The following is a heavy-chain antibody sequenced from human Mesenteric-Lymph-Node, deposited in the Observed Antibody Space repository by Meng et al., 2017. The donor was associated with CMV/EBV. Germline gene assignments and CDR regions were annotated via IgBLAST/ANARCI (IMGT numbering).Heavy chain of an antibody. CDR1: NYTFTSYG. Sequence: SNYTFTSYGIIWVRQAPGQGLEWMGWISAYNGNTNYAQKFLGRVIMTTDTSTSTAYMGLRSLRSDDTAVYYCARSLGGYGPRSNLDYWGQGTLVTVSS. CDR3: ARSLGGYGPRSNLDY. CDR2: ISAYNGNT. V-gene: IGHV1-18*01. J-gene: IGHJ4*02. D-gene: IGHD5-12*01.